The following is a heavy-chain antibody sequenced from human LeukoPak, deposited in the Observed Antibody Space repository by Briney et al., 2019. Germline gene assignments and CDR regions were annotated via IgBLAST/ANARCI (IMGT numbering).Heavy chain of an antibody. V-gene: IGHV3-7*03. D-gene: IGHD2-15*01. J-gene: IGHJ4*02. Sequence: GGSLRLSCTASGFIFSGSWMAWIRQAPGKGLEWVAITKKDGSEKYYVDSMKGRFTISRDNAKNPLFLQMNSLRAEDTAIYYCTTDTWYSAGHWGQGTLVTVSS. CDR1: GFIFSGSW. CDR3: TTDTWYSAGH. CDR2: TKKDGSEK.